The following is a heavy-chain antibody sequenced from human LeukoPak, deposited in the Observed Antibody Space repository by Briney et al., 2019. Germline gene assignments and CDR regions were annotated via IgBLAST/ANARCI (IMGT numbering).Heavy chain of an antibody. J-gene: IGHJ2*01. CDR3: ARDPDYGDYGYFDL. CDR1: GFTFSSYW. V-gene: IGHV3-74*01. Sequence: GGSLRLSCAASGFTFSSYWMNWVRQAPGKGLVWVSHINSDGSSTSYADSVKGRFTISRDNSKNTLYLQMNSLRAEDTAVYYCARDPDYGDYGYFDLWGRGTLVTVSS. CDR2: INSDGSST. D-gene: IGHD4-17*01.